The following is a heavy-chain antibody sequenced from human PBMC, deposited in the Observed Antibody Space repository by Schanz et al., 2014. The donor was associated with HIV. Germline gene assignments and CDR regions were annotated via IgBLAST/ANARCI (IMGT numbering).Heavy chain of an antibody. J-gene: IGHJ6*02. Sequence: QVQLVQSGAEVQKPGASVKVSCKASGYTFTDYYIHWVRQAPGQGLQWMGVINTNGGGTSDALRGRVIITRDTSTSTVYMHLSNMRFEDSAVYYCAREKMDTGGLDVWGQGTTVTVSS. CDR3: AREKMDTGGLDV. CDR2: INTNGGGT. CDR1: GYTFTDYY. V-gene: IGHV1-46*01.